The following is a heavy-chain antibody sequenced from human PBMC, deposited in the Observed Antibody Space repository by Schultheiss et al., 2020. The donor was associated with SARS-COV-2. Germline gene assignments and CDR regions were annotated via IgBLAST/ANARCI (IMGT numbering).Heavy chain of an antibody. V-gene: IGHV3-64D*06. CDR1: GFTFSSYS. D-gene: IGHD1-26*01. Sequence: GGSLRLSCAASGFTFSSYSMNWVRQAPGKGLEYVSAISSNGGSTYYADSVKGRFTISRDNSKNTLYLQMSSLRAEDTAVYYCVAGRGSYVHFDYWGQGTLVTVSS. CDR3: VAGRGSYVHFDY. J-gene: IGHJ4*02. CDR2: ISSNGGST.